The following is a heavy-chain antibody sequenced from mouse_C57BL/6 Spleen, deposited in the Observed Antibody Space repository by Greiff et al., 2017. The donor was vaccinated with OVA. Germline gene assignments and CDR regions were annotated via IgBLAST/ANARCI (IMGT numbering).Heavy chain of an antibody. CDR1: GYTFTDYY. CDR3: AREGGYDGYLYYAMDY. D-gene: IGHD2-3*01. V-gene: IGHV1-76*01. Sequence: VQLQQSGAELVRPGASVKLSCKASGYTFTDYYINWVKQRPGQGLEWIARIYPGSGNTYYNEKFKGKATLTAEKSSSTAYMQLSSLTSEDSAVYFCAREGGYDGYLYYAMDYWGQGTSVTVSS. J-gene: IGHJ4*01. CDR2: IYPGSGNT.